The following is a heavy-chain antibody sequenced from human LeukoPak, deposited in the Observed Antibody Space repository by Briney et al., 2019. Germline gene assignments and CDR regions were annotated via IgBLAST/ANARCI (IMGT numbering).Heavy chain of an antibody. D-gene: IGHD6-13*01. V-gene: IGHV1-2*02. CDR2: INPNSGGT. CDR3: ARDRGYSSSWYPAY. J-gene: IGHJ4*02. CDR1: GYTFTGYY. Sequence: ASVKVSCKASGYTFTGYYMHWVRQAPGQGLEWMGWINPNSGGTNYAQKFQGRVTMTRDTSISTAYMELSRLRSEDTAVYYCARDRGYSSSWYPAYWGQGTLVTVSS.